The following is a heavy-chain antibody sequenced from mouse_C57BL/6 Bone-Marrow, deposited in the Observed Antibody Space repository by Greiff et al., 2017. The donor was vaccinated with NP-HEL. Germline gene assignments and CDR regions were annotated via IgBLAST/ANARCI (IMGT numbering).Heavy chain of an antibody. D-gene: IGHD1-1*01. CDR1: GFTFSSYA. J-gene: IGHJ1*03. V-gene: IGHV5-9-1*02. Sequence: EVKLVESGEGLVKPGGSLKLSCAASGFTFSSYAMSWVRQTPEKRLEWVAYISSGGDYIYYADTVKGRFTISRDNARNTLYLQMSSLKSEDTAMYYCTRDYYGSPYWYFDVWHRDHGHRLL. CDR2: ISSGGDYI. CDR3: TRDYYGSPYWYFDV.